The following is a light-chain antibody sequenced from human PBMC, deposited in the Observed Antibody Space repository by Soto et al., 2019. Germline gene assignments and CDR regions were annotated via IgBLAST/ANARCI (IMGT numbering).Light chain of an antibody. J-gene: IGKJ1*01. Sequence: GARVTITCRASQSITNSLAWYQQKSGTAPKLLIYEASGLDSGVPSRFSGSGSGTDFTLTISRLQPDDFATYFCQQYYSYSRTFGQGPKVDI. V-gene: IGKV1-5*03. CDR3: QQYYSYSRT. CDR1: QSITNS. CDR2: EAS.